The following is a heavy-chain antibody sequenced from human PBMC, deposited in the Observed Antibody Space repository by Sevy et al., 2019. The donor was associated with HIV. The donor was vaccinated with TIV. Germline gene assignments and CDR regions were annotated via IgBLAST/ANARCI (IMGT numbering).Heavy chain of an antibody. Sequence: GGSRLSCAASGFTFSSYGMHWVRQAPGKGLEWVAVIWYDGSNKYYADSVKGRFTISRDNSKNTLYLQMNSLRAEDTAVYYCARDLFLGDFWSGTTFDYWGQGTLVTVSS. CDR3: ARDLFLGDFWSGTTFDY. CDR1: GFTFSSYG. CDR2: IWYDGSNK. J-gene: IGHJ4*02. V-gene: IGHV3-33*01. D-gene: IGHD3-3*01.